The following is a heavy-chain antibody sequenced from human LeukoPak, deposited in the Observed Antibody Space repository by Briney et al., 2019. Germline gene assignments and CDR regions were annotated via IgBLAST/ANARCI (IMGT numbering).Heavy chain of an antibody. Sequence: GGSLRLSCAASGFTFSSYSMNWVRQAPGKGLEWVSHITASGTAMFYADSVKGRFTISRDNAKNSLYLQMNSLRDEDTAVYYCARETEYSSSWYDSWGQGTLVTVSS. J-gene: IGHJ5*01. D-gene: IGHD2-2*01. CDR2: ITASGTAM. CDR1: GFTFSSYS. CDR3: ARETEYSSSWYDS. V-gene: IGHV3-48*02.